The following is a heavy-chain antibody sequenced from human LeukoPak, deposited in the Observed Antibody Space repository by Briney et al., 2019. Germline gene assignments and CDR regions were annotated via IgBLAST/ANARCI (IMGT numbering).Heavy chain of an antibody. CDR2: IYYSGST. D-gene: IGHD3-10*01. CDR3: ASYYGSGNGRNSYEFDY. J-gene: IGHJ4*02. CDR1: GGSISSDFYY. Sequence: SETLSLTCTVSGGSISSDFYYWGWIRQPPGKGLEWIGSIYYSGSTYYNPSLKSRVTISVDTSKNQFSLKLSSVTAADTAVYYCASYYGSGNGRNSYEFDYWGQGTLVTVSS. V-gene: IGHV4-39*07.